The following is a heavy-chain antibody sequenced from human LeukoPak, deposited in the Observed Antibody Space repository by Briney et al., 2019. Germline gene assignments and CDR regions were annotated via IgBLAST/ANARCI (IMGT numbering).Heavy chain of an antibody. Sequence: GRSLRPSCAASGFTFSSYCMHWVRHAVDKGLGWVAVISYDGSNKYYADSVKGRFTISRDNSKNTLYLQMNSLRAEDTAVYYCAKDLASYYYDSSGYYYYGMDVWGQGTTVTVSS. CDR2: ISYDGSNK. CDR1: GFTFSSYC. J-gene: IGHJ6*02. V-gene: IGHV3-30*18. D-gene: IGHD3-22*01. CDR3: AKDLASYYYDSSGYYYYGMDV.